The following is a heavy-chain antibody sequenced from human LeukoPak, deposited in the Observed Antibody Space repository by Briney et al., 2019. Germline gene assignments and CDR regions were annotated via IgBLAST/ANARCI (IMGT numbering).Heavy chain of an antibody. V-gene: IGHV3-9*01. CDR2: ISWNSGSI. Sequence: PDRSLRLSCAASGFSFDDYGMHWVRQVPGKGLEWVSGISWNSGSIGYADSVKGRFTISRDNAKNSLYLQMSSLRAEDTALYYCAKSRGGRDKYYFDHWGQGTRVTVSS. CDR1: GFSFDDYG. CDR3: AKSRGGRDKYYFDH. J-gene: IGHJ4*02. D-gene: IGHD2-15*01.